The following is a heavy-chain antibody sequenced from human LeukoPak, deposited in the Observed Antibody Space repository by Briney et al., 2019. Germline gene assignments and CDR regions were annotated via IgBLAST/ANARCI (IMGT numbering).Heavy chain of an antibody. J-gene: IGHJ4*02. Sequence: ASMKVSCKASGYTFRNYGTSWVRQAPGQGLEWMGRIRTDNGNTDYAENFQGRVTMTTDTSTNTVYMQLRSLRSDDTAVYYCAREQYYAFWSGSWDYWGQGTLVTVSS. D-gene: IGHD3-3*01. CDR3: AREQYYAFWSGSWDY. CDR1: GYTFRNYG. CDR2: IRTDNGNT. V-gene: IGHV1-18*01.